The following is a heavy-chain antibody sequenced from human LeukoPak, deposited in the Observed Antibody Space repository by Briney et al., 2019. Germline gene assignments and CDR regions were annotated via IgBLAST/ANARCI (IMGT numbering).Heavy chain of an antibody. Sequence: GGSLRLSCAASGFTVSSNYMSWVRQAPGKGLEWVSVIYSGGSTYYADSVKGRFTISRDNSKNTLYLQMNSLRAEDTAVYYCASLTIFGVVIDYFDYWGQGTLVTVSS. J-gene: IGHJ4*02. D-gene: IGHD3-3*01. V-gene: IGHV3-53*01. CDR2: IYSGGST. CDR3: ASLTIFGVVIDYFDY. CDR1: GFTVSSNY.